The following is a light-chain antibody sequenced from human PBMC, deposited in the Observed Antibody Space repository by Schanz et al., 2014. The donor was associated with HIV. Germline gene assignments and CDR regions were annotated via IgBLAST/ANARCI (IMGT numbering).Light chain of an antibody. CDR2: EGT. CDR3: SSFTRGTTPVI. Sequence: QSALTQPASVSGSPGQSITISCTGTSSDVGGYNYVSWYQQHPGKAPELIIYEGTKRPSGVSNRFSGSKSGNTASLTISGLQAEDEAVYYCSSFTRGTTPVIFGGGTKLTVL. J-gene: IGLJ2*01. V-gene: IGLV2-14*01. CDR1: SSDVGGYNY.